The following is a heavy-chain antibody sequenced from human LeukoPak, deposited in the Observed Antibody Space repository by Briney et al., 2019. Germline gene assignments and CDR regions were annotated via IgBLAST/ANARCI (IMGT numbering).Heavy chain of an antibody. CDR3: ARTYPNSYCSGGSCFDY. J-gene: IGHJ4*02. CDR1: GYTFTSYD. CDR2: ISAYNGDT. D-gene: IGHD2-15*01. V-gene: IGHV1-18*01. Sequence: ASVKVSCKASGYTFTSYDIDWVRQAPGQGLEWMGWISAYNGDTNYAQKLQGRVTMTTDTSTSTVYMELSSLRSEDTAVYYCARTYPNSYCSGGSCFDYWGQGTLVTVSS.